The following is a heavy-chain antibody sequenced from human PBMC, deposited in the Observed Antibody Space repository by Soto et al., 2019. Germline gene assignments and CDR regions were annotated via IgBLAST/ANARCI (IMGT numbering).Heavy chain of an antibody. CDR2: MNPNSGNT. D-gene: IGHD2-2*01. CDR3: ARLAVSTSWHTAGY. Sequence: GASVKVSCKASGYTFTSYDINWVRQATGQGLEWMGWMNPNSGNTGYAQKFQGRVTMTRNTSISTAYMELSSLRSGDTAVYYCARLAVSTSWHTAGYWGQGTLVTVSS. J-gene: IGHJ4*02. V-gene: IGHV1-8*01. CDR1: GYTFTSYD.